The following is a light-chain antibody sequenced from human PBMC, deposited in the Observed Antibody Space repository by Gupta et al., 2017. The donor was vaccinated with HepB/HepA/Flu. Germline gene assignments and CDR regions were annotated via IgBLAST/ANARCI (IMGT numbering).Light chain of an antibody. CDR1: QSISNY. Sequence: DIQMTQSPSSLSASVGDRVTITCRTSQSISNYLNWYQQKPGTAPKLLIHAASSLQSGVPSRFSGSGSGTDFTLTISSLQPEDFATYYYQHSYSKPRTFGQGTKVEIK. J-gene: IGKJ1*01. V-gene: IGKV1-39*01. CDR2: AAS. CDR3: QHSYSKPRT.